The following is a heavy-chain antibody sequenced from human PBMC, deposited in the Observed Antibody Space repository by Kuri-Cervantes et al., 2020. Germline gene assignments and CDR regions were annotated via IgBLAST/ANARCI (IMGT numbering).Heavy chain of an antibody. CDR2: IYHSGST. CDR1: GYSISSGYY. J-gene: IGHJ4*02. D-gene: IGHD4-17*01. CDR3: ARDQTTGWFDY. Sequence: SETLSLTCAVSGYSISSGYYWGWIRQPPGKGLEWIGSIYHSGSTYYNPSLKSRVTISVDKSKNQFSLKLSSVTAADTAVYYCARDQTTGWFDYWGQGTLVTVSS. V-gene: IGHV4-38-2*02.